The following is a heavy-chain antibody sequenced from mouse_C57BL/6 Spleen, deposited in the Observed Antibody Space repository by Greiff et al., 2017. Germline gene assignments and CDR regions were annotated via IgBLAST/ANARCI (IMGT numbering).Heavy chain of an antibody. J-gene: IGHJ2*01. CDR3: ARGITTVVDVDY. Sequence: QVHVKQSGAELARPGASVKLSCKASGYTFTSYGISWVKQRTGQGLEWIGEIYPRSGNTYYNEKFKGKATLTADKSSSTAYMELRSLTSEDSAVYFCARGITTVVDVDYWGQGTTLTVSS. CDR2: IYPRSGNT. V-gene: IGHV1-81*01. D-gene: IGHD1-1*01. CDR1: GYTFTSYG.